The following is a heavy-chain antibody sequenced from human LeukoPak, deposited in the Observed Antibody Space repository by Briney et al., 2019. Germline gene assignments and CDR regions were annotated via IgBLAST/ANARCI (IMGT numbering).Heavy chain of an antibody. D-gene: IGHD4-17*01. CDR2: IYYSGST. J-gene: IGHJ4*02. Sequence: SETLSLTCTVSGGSISSYYWSWIRQPPGKGLEWIGYIYYSGSTNYNPSLKSRVTISVDTSKNQFSLKLSSVTAADTAVYYCAREAPYGDYGPYFDYWGQGTLVTVSS. CDR1: GGSISSYY. V-gene: IGHV4-59*01. CDR3: AREAPYGDYGPYFDY.